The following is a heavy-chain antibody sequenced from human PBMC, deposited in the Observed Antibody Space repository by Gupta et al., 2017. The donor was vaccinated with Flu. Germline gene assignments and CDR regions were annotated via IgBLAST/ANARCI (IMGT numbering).Heavy chain of an antibody. Sequence: DVQLVESGGGLVQPGRSLRLSCTTSGFTFGYHAVSWVRQAPGKGLEWIGLIRSKVHGGTTEYAASVKGRFTISRDDSKSIAYLQMNSLKTEDTAVYYCARGRGYYYGSGSYFYFDHWGQGTLVTVSS. J-gene: IGHJ4*02. V-gene: IGHV3-49*04. CDR1: GFTFGYHA. CDR2: IRSKVHGGTT. CDR3: ARGRGYYYGSGSYFYFDH. D-gene: IGHD3-10*01.